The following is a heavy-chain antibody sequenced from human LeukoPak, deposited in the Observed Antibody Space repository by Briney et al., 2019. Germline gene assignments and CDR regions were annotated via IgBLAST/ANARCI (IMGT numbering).Heavy chain of an antibody. CDR3: ARLNFRGGEALHFDS. D-gene: IGHD3-16*01. CDR2: IHSDGTT. V-gene: IGHV4-4*09. CDR1: GGSLTNYY. J-gene: IGHJ4*02. Sequence: PSETLSLTCSVSGGSLTNYYWGWIRQPPGKGLEFIGYIHSDGTTNYDSSLQSRVAISLDTSKIQFSLRLHSATAADTALYFCARLNFRGGEALHFDSWGQGTLVTVSS.